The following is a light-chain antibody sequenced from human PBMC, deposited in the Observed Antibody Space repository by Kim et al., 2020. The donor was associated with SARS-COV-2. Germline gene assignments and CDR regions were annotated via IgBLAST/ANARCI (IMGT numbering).Light chain of an antibody. Sequence: LTQPASVSGSPGQSITISCTGTSSDVGGYNYVSWYQQHPGKVPKLMIYDVSNRPSGVSNRFSGSKSGNTASLTISGLQAEDEADYYCSSYTSSSTRVFGGGTQLTVL. J-gene: IGLJ3*02. CDR2: DVS. CDR3: SSYTSSSTRV. CDR1: SSDVGGYNY. V-gene: IGLV2-14*03.